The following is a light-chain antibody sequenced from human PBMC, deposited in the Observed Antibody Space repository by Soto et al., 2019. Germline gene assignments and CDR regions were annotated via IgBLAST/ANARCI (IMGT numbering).Light chain of an antibody. CDR1: SSDVGSHNL. CDR2: EGS. V-gene: IGLV2-23*01. Sequence: QSALTQPASVSGSPGQSITISCTGTSSDVGSHNLVSWYQQHPGKAPKLMIFEGSKRPSGVSNRFSGSKSGNTASLTISGLQAEDEADYYCCSYAGSSTSYVFGTGTQLTVL. J-gene: IGLJ1*01. CDR3: CSYAGSSTSYV.